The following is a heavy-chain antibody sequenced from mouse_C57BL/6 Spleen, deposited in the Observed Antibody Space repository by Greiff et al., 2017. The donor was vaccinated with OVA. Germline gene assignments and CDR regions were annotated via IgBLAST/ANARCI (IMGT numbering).Heavy chain of an antibody. CDR3: ARGAITTGGYFDV. Sequence: EVQLQQSGPELVKPGASVKISCKASGYTFTDYYMNWVKQSHGKSLEWIGDINPNNGGTSYNQKFKGKATLTVDKSSSTAYMELRSLTSEDSAVYYCARGAITTGGYFDVWGTGTTVTVSS. CDR2: INPNNGGT. CDR1: GYTFTDYY. J-gene: IGHJ1*03. V-gene: IGHV1-26*01. D-gene: IGHD1-2*01.